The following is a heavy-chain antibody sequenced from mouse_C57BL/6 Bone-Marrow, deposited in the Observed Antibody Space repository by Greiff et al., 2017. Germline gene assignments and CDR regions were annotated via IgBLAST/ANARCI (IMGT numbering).Heavy chain of an antibody. CDR1: GFNIKDDY. Sequence: VQLKESGAELVRPGASVKLSCTASGFNIKDDYMHWVKQRPEQGLEWIGWIDPEDGDTAYASKFQGKATLTADTSSNPAYLQLRSLTSEDTAVYYCTTRGSYVCFDYWCQGTTLTVSS. CDR3: TTRGSYVCFDY. V-gene: IGHV14-4*01. CDR2: IDPEDGDT. J-gene: IGHJ2*01. D-gene: IGHD1-1*02.